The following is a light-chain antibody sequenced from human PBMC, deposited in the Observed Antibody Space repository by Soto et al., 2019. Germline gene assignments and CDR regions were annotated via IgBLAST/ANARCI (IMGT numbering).Light chain of an antibody. J-gene: IGKJ2*01. Sequence: EIVLTQSPGTLSLSPGERATLSCRASQSLSAFLAWYQQQPGQAPRLLIYGASTRATGIPDRFSGSGSGTDFTLTISRLEPEDFAVYYCQHRADWPRGSFGQGTKLEIK. CDR1: QSLSAF. V-gene: IGKV3-11*01. CDR2: GAS. CDR3: QHRADWPRGS.